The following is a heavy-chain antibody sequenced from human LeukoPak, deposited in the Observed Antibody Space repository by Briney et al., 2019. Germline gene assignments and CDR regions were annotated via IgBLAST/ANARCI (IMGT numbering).Heavy chain of an antibody. CDR3: AKDEAYYFGSGSQNYFDY. Sequence: PGGSLRLSCAASGITFSSYAMSWVRQAPGKGLEWVSGISGTGASTYYADSVKGRFTISRDNSKNTLSLQMNSLRADDTAVYYCAKDEAYYFGSGSQNYFDYWSQGTPVTVSS. J-gene: IGHJ4*02. CDR2: ISGTGAST. CDR1: GITFSSYA. V-gene: IGHV3-23*01. D-gene: IGHD3-10*01.